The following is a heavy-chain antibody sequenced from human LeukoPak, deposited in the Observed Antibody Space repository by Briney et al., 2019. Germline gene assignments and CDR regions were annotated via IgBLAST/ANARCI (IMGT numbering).Heavy chain of an antibody. CDR2: IYYSGST. CDR3: ARDQRFGGSGSYRLESWFDP. D-gene: IGHD3-10*01. J-gene: IGHJ5*02. Sequence: SETLSLTCTVSGVSISSSNSYWGWIRQPPGKGLEWIGYIYYSGSTNYNPSLKSRVTISVDTSKNQFSLKLSSVTAADTAVYYCARDQRFGGSGSYRLESWFDPWGQGTLVTVSS. CDR1: GVSISSSNSY. V-gene: IGHV4-61*01.